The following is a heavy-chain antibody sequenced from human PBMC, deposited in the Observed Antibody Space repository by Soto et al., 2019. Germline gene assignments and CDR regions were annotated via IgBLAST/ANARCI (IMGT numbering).Heavy chain of an antibody. D-gene: IGHD3-3*01. CDR2: IYYSGST. V-gene: IGHV4-59*08. J-gene: IGHJ4*02. CDR1: GGSISSYY. CDR3: ARHGGIFGVVIPLLKV. Sequence: QVQLQESGPGLVKPSETLSLTCTVSGGSISSYYWSWIRQPPGKGLEWIGYIYYSGSTNYNPSLKSRVTISVDTSKNQFALKLSSVTAADTAVYYCARHGGIFGVVIPLLKVWGQGTLVTVSS.